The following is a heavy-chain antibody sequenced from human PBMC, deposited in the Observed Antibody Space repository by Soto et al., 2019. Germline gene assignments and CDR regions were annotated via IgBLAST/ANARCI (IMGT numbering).Heavy chain of an antibody. CDR3: ASLVVVAATGPYYFDY. CDR1: GGSISSGGYY. V-gene: IGHV4-31*03. Sequence: SETLSLTCTVSGGSISSGGYYWSWIRQHPGKGLEWIGYIYYSGSTYYNPSLKSRVTISVDTSKNQFSLKLSSVTAADTAVYYCASLVVVAATGPYYFDYWGQGTLVTVSS. CDR2: IYYSGST. J-gene: IGHJ4*02. D-gene: IGHD2-15*01.